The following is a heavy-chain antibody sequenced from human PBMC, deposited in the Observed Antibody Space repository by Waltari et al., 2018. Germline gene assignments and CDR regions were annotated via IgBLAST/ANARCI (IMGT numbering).Heavy chain of an antibody. J-gene: IGHJ6*02. Sequence: QVQLQESGPGLVRPSQTLSLPCPVSGGSTSSGSVDWTWLRQPAGKGLERVGHIVTRGSTKYNPSLKSRVSVSLDTSENQFSLRLSSVTAADTAVYYCARDEARYYDIMTGGGYYGLDVWGQGTTVTVSS. CDR3: ARDEARYYDIMTGGGYYGLDV. CDR2: IVTRGST. V-gene: IGHV4-61*02. CDR1: GGSTSSGSVD. D-gene: IGHD3-9*01.